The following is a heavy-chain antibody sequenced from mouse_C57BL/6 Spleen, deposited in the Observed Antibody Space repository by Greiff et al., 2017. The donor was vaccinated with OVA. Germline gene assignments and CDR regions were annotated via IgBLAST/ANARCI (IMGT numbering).Heavy chain of an antibody. V-gene: IGHV1-69*01. D-gene: IGHD2-2*01. J-gene: IGHJ4*01. Sequence: QVQLKQPGAELVMPGASVKLSCKASGYTFTSYWMHWVKQRPGQGLEWIGEIDPSDSYTNYNQKFKGKSTLTVDKSSSTAYMQLSSLTSEDSAVYYCARQVTYYAMDYWGQGTSVTVSS. CDR1: GYTFTSYW. CDR3: ARQVTYYAMDY. CDR2: IDPSDSYT.